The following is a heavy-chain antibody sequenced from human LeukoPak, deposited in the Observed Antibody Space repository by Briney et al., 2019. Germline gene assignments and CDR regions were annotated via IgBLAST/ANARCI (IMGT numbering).Heavy chain of an antibody. D-gene: IGHD6-19*01. V-gene: IGHV1-18*01. CDR2: ISAYNGDT. Sequence: ASVKVSCKASGYTFTNYGISWVRQAPGQGLEWMGWISAYNGDTDYAQKLQGRVTMTTDTSTSTAYMDLRSLRSDDTAVYYCATTKSSLAGYSSGWYLGYWGQGTLVTVSS. J-gene: IGHJ4*02. CDR3: ATTKSSLAGYSSGWYLGY. CDR1: GYTFTNYG.